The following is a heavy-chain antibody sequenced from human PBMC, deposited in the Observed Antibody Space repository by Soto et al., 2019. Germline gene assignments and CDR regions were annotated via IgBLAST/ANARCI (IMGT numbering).Heavy chain of an antibody. J-gene: IGHJ6*02. Sequence: GESLKISCKGSGYSFTSYWISWVRQMPGKGLEWMGRIDPSDSYTNYSPSFRGHVTISADKSISTAYLQWSSLKASDTAMYYCARQDYGGTSYYYYYGMDVWGQGTTVTVSS. CDR2: IDPSDSYT. V-gene: IGHV5-10-1*01. CDR3: ARQDYGGTSYYYYYGMDV. CDR1: GYSFTSYW. D-gene: IGHD4-17*01.